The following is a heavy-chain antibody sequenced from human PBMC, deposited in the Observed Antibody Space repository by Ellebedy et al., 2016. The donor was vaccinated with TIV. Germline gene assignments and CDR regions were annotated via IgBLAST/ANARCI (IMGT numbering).Heavy chain of an antibody. Sequence: AASVKVSCKASGYTFTSYAMNWVRQAPGQGLEWMGWINTNTGNPTYAQGFTGRFVFSLDNSVSTAYLQISSLKAEDTAVYYCARSLRGSYYGDWFDPWGQGTLVTVSS. CDR1: GYTFTSYA. D-gene: IGHD1-26*01. V-gene: IGHV7-4-1*02. CDR2: INTNTGNP. J-gene: IGHJ5*02. CDR3: ARSLRGSYYGDWFDP.